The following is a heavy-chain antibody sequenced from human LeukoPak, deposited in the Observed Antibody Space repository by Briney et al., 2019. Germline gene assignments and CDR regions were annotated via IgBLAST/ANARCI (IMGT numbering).Heavy chain of an antibody. CDR3: ARSGGYYYYGMDV. Sequence: GGSLRLSCAASGFTVSSNYMSWVRQAPWKGLEWVSVIYSGGSTYYADSVKGRFTISRDNSKNTLYLQMNSLRAEDTAVYYCARSGGYYYYGMDVWGQGTTVTVSS. CDR1: GFTVSSNY. CDR2: IYSGGST. J-gene: IGHJ6*02. V-gene: IGHV3-53*01.